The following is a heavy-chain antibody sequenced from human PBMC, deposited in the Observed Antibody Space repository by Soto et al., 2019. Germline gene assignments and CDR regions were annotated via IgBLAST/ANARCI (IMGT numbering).Heavy chain of an antibody. D-gene: IGHD4-17*01. V-gene: IGHV1-18*01. J-gene: IGHJ1*01. CDR3: ARVLYYGDYEYFQH. Sequence: ASVKVSCKASGYTFTSYGISWVRQAPGQGLEWMGWISAYNGNTNYAQKLQGRVTMTTDTSTNTAYMELRSPRSDDTAVYYCARVLYYGDYEYFQHWGQGTLVTVSS. CDR1: GYTFTSYG. CDR2: ISAYNGNT.